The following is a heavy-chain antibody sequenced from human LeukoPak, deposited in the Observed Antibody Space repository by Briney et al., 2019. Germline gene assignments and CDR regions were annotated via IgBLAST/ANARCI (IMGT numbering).Heavy chain of an antibody. Sequence: GGSLRLSCAASGFTFSSYGMHWVRQAPGKGLEWVAVIWYDGSNKYYADSVKGRFTISRDNSKNTLYLQMNSLRAEDTAVYYCAKGVQLVLEDYFDYWGQGTLVTVSS. D-gene: IGHD6-13*01. CDR3: AKGVQLVLEDYFDY. CDR2: IWYDGSNK. V-gene: IGHV3-33*06. J-gene: IGHJ4*02. CDR1: GFTFSSYG.